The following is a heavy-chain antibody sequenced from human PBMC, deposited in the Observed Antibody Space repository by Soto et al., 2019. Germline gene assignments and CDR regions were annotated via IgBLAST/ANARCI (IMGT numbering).Heavy chain of an antibody. V-gene: IGHV1-58*01. CDR2: IVVGSGNT. J-gene: IGHJ4*02. CDR1: GFTFTSSA. Sequence: SVKVSCKASGFTFTSSAVQWVRQARGQRLEWIGWIVVGSGNTNYAQKFQERVTITRDMSTSTAYMELSSLRSEDTAVYYCAADDSSGWYWFDYWGQGTLGNVSS. D-gene: IGHD6-19*01. CDR3: AADDSSGWYWFDY.